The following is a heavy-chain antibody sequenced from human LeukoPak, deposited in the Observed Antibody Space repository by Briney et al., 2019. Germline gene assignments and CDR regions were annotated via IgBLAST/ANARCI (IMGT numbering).Heavy chain of an antibody. D-gene: IGHD6-6*01. J-gene: IGHJ4*02. CDR1: GFTFSSYS. V-gene: IGHV3-48*02. CDR3: ARRHGSSWADFDY. CDR2: ISSSSNTI. Sequence: PGGSLRLSCAASGFTFSSYSMDWVRQAPGKGLEWVSYISSSSNTIYYADSVKGRFTISRDSAKNSLYLQMNSLRDEDTAVYYCARRHGSSWADFDYWGQGTLVTVSS.